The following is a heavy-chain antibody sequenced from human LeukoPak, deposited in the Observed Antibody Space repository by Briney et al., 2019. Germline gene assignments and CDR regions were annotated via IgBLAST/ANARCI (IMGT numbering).Heavy chain of an antibody. CDR1: GFTFSNAW. D-gene: IGHD1-14*01. V-gene: IGHV3-15*01. Sequence: PGGSLRLSCAASGFTFSNAWMSWVRQAPGKGPEWVGRIKSKTDGGTTDYAAPVKCRFTISRDDSKNTLYLQMNSLKTEDAAVYYCTTGYYYYYMDVWGKGTTVTVSS. CDR2: IKSKTDGGTT. CDR3: TTGYYYYYMDV. J-gene: IGHJ6*03.